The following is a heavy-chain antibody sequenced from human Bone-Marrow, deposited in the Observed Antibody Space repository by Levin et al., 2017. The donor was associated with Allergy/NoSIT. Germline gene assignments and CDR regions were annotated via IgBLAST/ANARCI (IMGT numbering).Heavy chain of an antibody. D-gene: IGHD5-18*01. CDR3: AKVRPIQRWSPYYYHGMDV. J-gene: IGHJ6*02. Sequence: GGSLRLSCAASGFTFTTYAMTWVRRAPGMGLEWVSTVSSTGGATYSTDSVKGRFTISRDNSKNTLYLQMNSLRSDDTAVYYCAKVRPIQRWSPYYYHGMDVWGQGTTVTVS. CDR2: VSSTGGAT. V-gene: IGHV3-23*01. CDR1: GFTFTTYA.